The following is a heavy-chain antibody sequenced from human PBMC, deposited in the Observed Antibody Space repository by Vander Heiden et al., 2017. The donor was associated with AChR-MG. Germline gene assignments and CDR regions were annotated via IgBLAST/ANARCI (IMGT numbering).Heavy chain of an antibody. V-gene: IGHV4-34*01. Sequence: QVQLQQWGAGLLKPSETLSLTCAVYGGSFSGYYWGWIRQPPGKGLEWIGEINHSGSTNYNPSLKSRVTISVDTSKNQFSLKLSSVTAADTAVYYCATGGYSYGYSYWGQGTLVTVSS. J-gene: IGHJ4*02. CDR2: INHSGST. CDR3: ATGGYSYGYSY. D-gene: IGHD5-18*01. CDR1: GGSFSGYY.